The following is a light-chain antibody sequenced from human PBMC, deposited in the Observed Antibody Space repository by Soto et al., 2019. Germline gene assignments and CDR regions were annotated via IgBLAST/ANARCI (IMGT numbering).Light chain of an antibody. CDR3: MQALQAPLT. CDR2: LGS. J-gene: IGKJ1*01. CDR1: QSLLHSNGYNY. V-gene: IGKV2-28*01. Sequence: DIVVTQSPLSLPVTPGEPASISCRSSQSLLHSNGYNYLDWYLQKPGQSPQLLIYLGSNRASGVPDRFSGSGSGTDFTLKISRVEAEDVGFYYCMQALQAPLTFGQGTK.